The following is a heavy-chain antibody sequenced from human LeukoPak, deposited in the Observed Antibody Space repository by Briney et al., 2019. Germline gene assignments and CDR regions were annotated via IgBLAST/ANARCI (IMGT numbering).Heavy chain of an antibody. Sequence: GGSLRLSCAASGFTVSSNYMSWVRQAPGKGLEWVSVIYSGGDTYYADTVKGRFTISRDNSKNTLYLQMNTLRAEDTAVYYCARASGYSGYDPFDYWGQGTLVTVSS. J-gene: IGHJ4*02. CDR1: GFTVSSNY. D-gene: IGHD5-12*01. CDR3: ARASGYSGYDPFDY. CDR2: IYSGGDT. V-gene: IGHV3-53*01.